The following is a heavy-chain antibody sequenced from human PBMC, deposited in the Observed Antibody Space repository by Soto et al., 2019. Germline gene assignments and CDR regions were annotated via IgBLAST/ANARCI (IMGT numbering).Heavy chain of an antibody. CDR2: IYYSGST. J-gene: IGHJ6*03. V-gene: IGHV4-59*01. D-gene: IGHD4-17*01. Sequence: KQSQTLSLTCTVSGGSISSYYWSWIRQPPGKGLEWIGYIYYSGSTNYNPSLKSRVTISVDTSKNQFSLKLSSVTAADTAVYYCAGTYGDYEATSYMDVWGKGTTVTVSS. CDR1: GGSISSYY. CDR3: AGTYGDYEATSYMDV.